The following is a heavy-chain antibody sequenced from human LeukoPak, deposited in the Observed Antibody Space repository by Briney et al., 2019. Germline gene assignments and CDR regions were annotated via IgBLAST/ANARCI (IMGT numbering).Heavy chain of an antibody. CDR3: AKDLRIQLWGGY. Sequence: GGSLRLSCAASGFTFSSYGMHWVRQAPGKGLEWVAFIRYDGSNKYYADSVKGRFTISRDNSKNTLYLQMNSLRVEDTAVYYCAKDLRIQLWGGYWGQGTLVTVSS. V-gene: IGHV3-30*02. CDR2: IRYDGSNK. CDR1: GFTFSSYG. D-gene: IGHD5-18*01. J-gene: IGHJ4*02.